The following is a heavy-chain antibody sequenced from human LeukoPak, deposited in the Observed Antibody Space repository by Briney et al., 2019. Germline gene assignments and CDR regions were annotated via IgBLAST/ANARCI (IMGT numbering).Heavy chain of an antibody. D-gene: IGHD3-22*01. J-gene: IGHJ3*02. CDR1: GGAIRTYA. CDR3: ARDYYDNRGDAFDI. Sequence: AEPRSLPCTLSGGAIRTYASGWIRRPPGKGLGWIGYIYYSGRTNYNPSLKSRVTISVDTSKSQFSLKLSSVTAADTAVYYCARDYYDNRGDAFDIWGQGTMVTVSS. V-gene: IGHV4-59*13. CDR2: IYYSGRT.